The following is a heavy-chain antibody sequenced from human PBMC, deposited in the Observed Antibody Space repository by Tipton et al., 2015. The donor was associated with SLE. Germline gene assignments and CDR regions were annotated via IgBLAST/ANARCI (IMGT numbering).Heavy chain of an antibody. CDR1: GGSTSSYY. J-gene: IGHJ5*02. CDR2: IYYSGST. V-gene: IGHV4-59*12. Sequence: TLSLTCTVSGGSTSSYYWSWIRQPPGKGLEWIGYIYYSGSTNYNPSLKSRVTISVDTSKNQFSLKLSSVTAADTAVYYCARVGWDLLWFGEYQPHNWFDPWGQGTLVTVSS. CDR3: ARVGWDLLWFGEYQPHNWFDP. D-gene: IGHD3-10*01.